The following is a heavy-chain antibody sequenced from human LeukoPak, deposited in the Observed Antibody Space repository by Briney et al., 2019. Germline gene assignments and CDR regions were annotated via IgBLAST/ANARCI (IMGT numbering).Heavy chain of an antibody. V-gene: IGHV3-11*06. J-gene: IGHJ4*02. CDR2: ISSSSSYI. CDR1: GFTFSDYY. D-gene: IGHD6-13*01. CDR3: AGGYSSSWYGPNG. Sequence: GGSLRLSCAASGFTFSDYYMSWIRQAPGKGLEWVSSISSSSSYIYYADSVKGRFTISRDNAKNSLYLQMNSLRAEDTAVYYCAGGYSSSWYGPNGWGQGTLVTVSS.